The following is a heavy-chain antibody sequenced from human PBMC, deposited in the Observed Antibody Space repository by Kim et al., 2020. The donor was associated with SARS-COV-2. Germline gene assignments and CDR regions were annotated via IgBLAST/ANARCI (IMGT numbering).Heavy chain of an antibody. CDR2: IFSNDDE. J-gene: IGHJ6*02. V-gene: IGHV2-26*02. D-gene: IGHD3-16*01. Sequence: SGPTLVKPSETLTLTCTVSGVFLKNSRMGVSWLRTPPGKALEWIAHIFSNDDEFSSSSLKNRVTISRDTSKNQVVLTLTDVSSADTGTYFCAQMGDGRYGMEVGGQGTTVTVS. CDR3: AQMGDGRYGMEV. CDR1: GVFLKNSRMG.